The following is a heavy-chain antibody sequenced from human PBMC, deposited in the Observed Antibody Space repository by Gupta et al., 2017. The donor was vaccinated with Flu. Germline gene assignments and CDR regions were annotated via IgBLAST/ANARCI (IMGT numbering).Heavy chain of an antibody. CDR1: NYR. D-gene: IGHD3-10*01. CDR3: AKDWRWNNIIYGMNS. J-gene: IGHJ6*02. CDR2: SSHDGSQN. Sequence: NYRVHWARQAPRTGLEWLSGSSHDGSQNYNEASAEARFPLSRDNHKGTLYLEMGGLKTEHTTVYYRAKDWRWNNIIYGMNSWGQGPTVTVSS. V-gene: IGHV3-30*18.